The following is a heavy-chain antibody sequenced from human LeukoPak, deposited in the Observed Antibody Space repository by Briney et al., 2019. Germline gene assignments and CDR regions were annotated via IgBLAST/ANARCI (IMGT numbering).Heavy chain of an antibody. Sequence: SETLSLTCAVSGGSFSGYYWSWIRQPPGKGLEWIGEINHSGSTNYNPSLKSRVTISVGTSKNQFSLKLSSVTATDTAVYFWARGSRSYYGSETYYKAPFDYWGQGTLITVSS. V-gene: IGHV4-34*01. D-gene: IGHD3-10*01. J-gene: IGHJ4*02. CDR2: INHSGST. CDR3: ARGSRSYYGSETYYKAPFDY. CDR1: GGSFSGYY.